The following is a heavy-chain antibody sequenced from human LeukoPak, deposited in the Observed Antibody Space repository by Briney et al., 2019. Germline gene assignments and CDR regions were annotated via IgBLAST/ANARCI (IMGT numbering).Heavy chain of an antibody. D-gene: IGHD3-16*01. J-gene: IGHJ4*02. Sequence: GGSLRLSCVASGFTFGHHFMMWVRQAPGGELEWVANINPDGSIKFHADSVKGRFTISRDNARNSVYLQMNSLRGEDTAVYYCARAVDVADYWGQGTLVAVSS. CDR3: ARAVDVADY. CDR2: INPDGSIK. CDR1: GFTFGHHF. V-gene: IGHV3-7*01.